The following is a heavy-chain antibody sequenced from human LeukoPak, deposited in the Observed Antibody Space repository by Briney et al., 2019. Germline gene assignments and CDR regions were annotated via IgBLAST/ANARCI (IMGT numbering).Heavy chain of an antibody. J-gene: IGHJ4*02. CDR2: VSSSGTTT. Sequence: GALRLSCAASGFIFSNSGMHWVRQAPGKRLELVAVVSSSGTTTYYADSVKGRSTISIDNYKNTFYLQLNSLKPEDTALYYCAKEGSESLWRFDFCGEGSLVTAAS. V-gene: IGHV3-30*18. CDR1: GFIFSNSG. D-gene: IGHD3-10*01. CDR3: AKEGSESLWRFDF.